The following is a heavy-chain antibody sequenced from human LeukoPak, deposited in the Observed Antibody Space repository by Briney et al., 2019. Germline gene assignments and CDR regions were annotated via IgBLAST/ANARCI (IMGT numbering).Heavy chain of an antibody. CDR2: IYSGGNT. V-gene: IGHV3-66*01. D-gene: IGHD3-16*01. Sequence: GGSLRLSCTASGFTFSGNAMGWVRQAPGQGLEWVSIIYSGGNTYYADSVKGRFTISRVNSKNTLYLQMDSLRAEDTAVYYCARGLTCPDLWGQGTLVTVSS. CDR1: GFTFSGNA. CDR3: ARGLTCPDL. J-gene: IGHJ5*02.